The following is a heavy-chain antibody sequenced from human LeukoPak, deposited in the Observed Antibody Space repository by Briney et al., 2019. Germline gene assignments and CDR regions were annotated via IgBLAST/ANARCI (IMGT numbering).Heavy chain of an antibody. D-gene: IGHD5-18*01. CDR2: INHSGST. CDR3: ARGQLNQLWSGAPFDY. V-gene: IGHV4-34*01. J-gene: IGHJ4*02. CDR1: GDSFSGYY. Sequence: PSETLSLTCAVYGDSFSGYYWSWLRQPPGKGLEWIGEINHSGSTNYNPSLKSRVTISVDTSKNQFSLKLSSVTAADTAVYYCARGQLNQLWSGAPFDYWGQGTLVTVSS.